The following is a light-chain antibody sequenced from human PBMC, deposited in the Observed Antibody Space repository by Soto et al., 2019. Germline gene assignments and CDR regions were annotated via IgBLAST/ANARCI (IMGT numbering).Light chain of an antibody. CDR2: RAS. V-gene: IGKV3D-20*02. Sequence: DIVLTQSPGTLSLSPGERATLSCRASQSVSDNHLAWYQQKPGQAPRLLIYRASRRATDIPDRFSGSGSGTEFSLTISSLEPEDFAVYYCHQRSNLWTFGQGTKVEIK. J-gene: IGKJ1*01. CDR1: QSVSDNH. CDR3: HQRSNLWT.